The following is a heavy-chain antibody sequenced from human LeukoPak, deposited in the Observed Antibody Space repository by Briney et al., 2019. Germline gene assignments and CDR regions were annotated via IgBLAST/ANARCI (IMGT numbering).Heavy chain of an antibody. CDR2: ISGSGGST. J-gene: IGHJ6*02. V-gene: IGHV3-23*01. CDR3: AKASAADILYNYGMDV. CDR1: GFTFSSYA. D-gene: IGHD6-25*01. Sequence: SGGSLRLSCAASGFTFSSYAMSWVRQAPGKGLEWVSAISGSGGSTYYADSVKGRFTISRDNSKNTLYLQMNSLRAEDTAVYYCAKASAADILYNYGMDVWGQGTTVTVSS.